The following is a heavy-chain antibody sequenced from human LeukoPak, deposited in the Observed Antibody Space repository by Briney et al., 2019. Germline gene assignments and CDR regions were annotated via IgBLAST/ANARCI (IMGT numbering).Heavy chain of an antibody. CDR3: ARDLQWELLPAFHI. CDR1: GGSISSYY. V-gene: IGHV4-4*07. D-gene: IGHD1-26*01. Sequence: PSETLFLTCTVSGGSISSYYWSWIRQPAGKGLEWIGRIYTSGSTNYNPSLKSRVTMSLDTSKNQFFLKLRSVTAADAAADYCARDLQWELLPAFHIWGQGTMVPVSS. J-gene: IGHJ3*02. CDR2: IYTSGST.